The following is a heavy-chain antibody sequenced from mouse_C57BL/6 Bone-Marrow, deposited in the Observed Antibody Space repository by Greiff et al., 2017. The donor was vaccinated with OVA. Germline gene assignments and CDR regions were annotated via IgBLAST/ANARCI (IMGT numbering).Heavy chain of an antibody. CDR3: AKHSHYGSRAMDY. CDR1: GFSLTSYC. V-gene: IGHV2-9*01. D-gene: IGHD1-1*01. J-gene: IGHJ4*01. Sequence: QVQLKQSGPGLVAPSQSLSLTCTVPGFSLTSYCLDRVRQPPGKGLEWLGVIWGGGSTNYNSALMSRLSISKDNSKSQVFLKMNSLQTDDTAMYYCAKHSHYGSRAMDYWGQGTSVTVSS. CDR2: IWGGGST.